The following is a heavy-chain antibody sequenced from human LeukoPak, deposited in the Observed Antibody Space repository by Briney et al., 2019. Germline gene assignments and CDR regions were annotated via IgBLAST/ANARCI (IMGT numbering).Heavy chain of an antibody. CDR2: ISSSRSYI. Sequence: GGSLRLSCAASGFIFSSYSMNWVRQAPGKGLEWVSYISSSRSYIYYADSVKGRFTISRDNAKNSLYLQMNSLRAEDTAVYYCARRAGAYSHPYDYWGQGTLVTVSS. CDR1: GFIFSSYS. V-gene: IGHV3-21*01. J-gene: IGHJ4*02. D-gene: IGHD4/OR15-4a*01. CDR3: ARRAGAYSHPYDY.